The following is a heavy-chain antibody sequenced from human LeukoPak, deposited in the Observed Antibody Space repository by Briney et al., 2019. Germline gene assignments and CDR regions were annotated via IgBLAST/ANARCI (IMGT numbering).Heavy chain of an antibody. J-gene: IGHJ6*03. CDR1: GGSISSSSYY. CDR2: IYYSGST. Sequence: SETLSLTCTVSGGSISSSSYYWGWIRQPPGKGLEWIGSIYYSGSTYYNPSLKSRVTISVDTSKNQFSLKLSSVTAADTAVYYCARGRYYYDSSGYYPSYYYYYMDVWGKGTTVTVSS. D-gene: IGHD3-22*01. V-gene: IGHV4-39*01. CDR3: ARGRYYYDSSGYYPSYYYYYMDV.